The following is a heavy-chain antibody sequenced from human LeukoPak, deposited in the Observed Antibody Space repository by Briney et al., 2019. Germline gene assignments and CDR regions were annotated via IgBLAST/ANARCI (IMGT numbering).Heavy chain of an antibody. CDR2: INPNSGGT. V-gene: IGHV1-2*02. D-gene: IGHD6-13*01. CDR1: GYTFTGYY. CDR3: ARVESLYSSSLGHSWFDP. Sequence: VASVKVSCKASGYTFTGYYMHWVRQAPGQGLEWMGWINPNSGGTNYAQKFQGRVTMTRDTSISTAYMELSRLRSDDTAVYYCARVESLYSSSLGHSWFDPWGQGTLVTVSS. J-gene: IGHJ5*02.